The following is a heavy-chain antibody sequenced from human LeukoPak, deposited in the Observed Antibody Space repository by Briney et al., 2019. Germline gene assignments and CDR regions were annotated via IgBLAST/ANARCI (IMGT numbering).Heavy chain of an antibody. J-gene: IGHJ4*02. Sequence: RGSLRLSCAASGFTFSSYAMHWVRQAPGKGLEWVAVISYDGSNKYYADSVKGRFPISRDNSKNTLYLQMNSLRAEDTAVYYCARGRWGDSSSWYVGQYWGQGTLVTVSS. CDR2: ISYDGSNK. V-gene: IGHV3-30-3*01. D-gene: IGHD6-13*01. CDR3: ARGRWGDSSSWYVGQY. CDR1: GFTFSSYA.